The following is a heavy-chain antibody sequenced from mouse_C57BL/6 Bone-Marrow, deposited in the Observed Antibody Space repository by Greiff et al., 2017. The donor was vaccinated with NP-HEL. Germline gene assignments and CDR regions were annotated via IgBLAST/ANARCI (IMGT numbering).Heavy chain of an antibody. V-gene: IGHV2-2*01. D-gene: IGHD1-1*01. Sequence: QVQLQQSGPGLVQPSQSLSITCTVSGFSLTSYGVHWVRQSPGKGLEWLGVIWSGGSTDYNAAFISRLSISKDNSKSQVFFKMNSLQADDTAIYYCASITTVAPYYAMDYWGQGTSVTVSS. CDR1: GFSLTSYG. CDR2: IWSGGST. J-gene: IGHJ4*01. CDR3: ASITTVAPYYAMDY.